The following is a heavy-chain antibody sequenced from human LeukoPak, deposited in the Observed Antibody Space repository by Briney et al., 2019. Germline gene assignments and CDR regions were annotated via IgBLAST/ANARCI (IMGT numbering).Heavy chain of an antibody. D-gene: IGHD3-9*01. V-gene: IGHV3-23*01. CDR1: GFTFSSYA. J-gene: IGHJ4*02. Sequence: GRSLRLSCAASGFTFSSYAMSWVRQAPGKGLEWVSVISGSGDSTYYADSVKGRFTISRDNSKNTLYLQMNSLRAEDTAVYYCAKDDYDILTGFYYFDYWGQGTLVTVSS. CDR3: AKDDYDILTGFYYFDY. CDR2: ISGSGDST.